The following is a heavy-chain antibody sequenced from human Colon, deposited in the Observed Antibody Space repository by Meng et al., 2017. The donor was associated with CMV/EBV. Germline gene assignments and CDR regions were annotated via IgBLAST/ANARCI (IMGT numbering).Heavy chain of an antibody. Sequence: ASVKVSCKASGYTFTGYYMHWVRQAPGQGLEWMGWINPNSGGTNYAQKFQGRVTMTRDTSISTAYMELNRLRSDDTAVYYCARGSSGSSSTLFVGYWGQGTLVTVSS. CDR1: GYTFTGYY. J-gene: IGHJ4*02. D-gene: IGHD6-6*01. CDR2: INPNSGGT. V-gene: IGHV1-2*02. CDR3: ARGSSGSSSTLFVGY.